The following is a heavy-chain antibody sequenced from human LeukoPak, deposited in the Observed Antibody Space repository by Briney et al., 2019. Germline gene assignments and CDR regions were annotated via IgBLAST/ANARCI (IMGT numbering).Heavy chain of an antibody. CDR2: INPNSGGT. CDR1: GYIFTGYY. Sequence: ASVKVSCKASGYIFTGYYIHWVRQAPGQGLEWMGCINPNSGGTNYAQKFQGRVTMTRDTSISTAYMELSRLRSDDTAVYYCARGNSAEYFQHWGQGTMVTVSS. V-gene: IGHV1-2*02. J-gene: IGHJ1*01. CDR3: ARGNSAEYFQH.